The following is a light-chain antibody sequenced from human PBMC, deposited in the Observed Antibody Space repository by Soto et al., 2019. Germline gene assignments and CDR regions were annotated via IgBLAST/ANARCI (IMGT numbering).Light chain of an antibody. V-gene: IGKV1-5*03. CDR2: KAS. Sequence: DIQMAQSPSTLSASVGDRVTITCRASQNINRWLAWYQQRPGKAPNLLIYKASSLESGVPSRFSGSGSGTEFTLTINSLQPDDLATYHCKQYKNYSWTFGQGTKVEIK. CDR1: QNINRW. CDR3: KQYKNYSWT. J-gene: IGKJ1*01.